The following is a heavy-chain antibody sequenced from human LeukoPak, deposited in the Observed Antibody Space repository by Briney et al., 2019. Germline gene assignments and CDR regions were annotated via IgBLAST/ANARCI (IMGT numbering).Heavy chain of an antibody. CDR3: ARADYVTGGFDY. Sequence: PSETLSLTCAVYGGSFSCYYWSWIRQPPGKVLEWIGEINHSGRTNYNPSLKSRVTISVDTSKNQFSLKLSSVTAAETAVYSCARADYVTGGFDYWGQGTLVTVSS. V-gene: IGHV4-34*01. J-gene: IGHJ4*02. CDR1: GGSFSCYY. CDR2: INHSGRT. D-gene: IGHD3-10*02.